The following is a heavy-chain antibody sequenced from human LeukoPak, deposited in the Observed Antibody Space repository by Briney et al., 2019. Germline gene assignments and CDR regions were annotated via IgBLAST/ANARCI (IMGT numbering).Heavy chain of an antibody. CDR3: AELGITMIGGV. J-gene: IGHJ6*04. D-gene: IGHD3-10*02. V-gene: IGHV3-48*04. CDR2: ISSSSGTI. CDR1: GFTFNTYS. Sequence: QPGGSLRLSCAASGFTFNTYSMNWVRQAPGKGLEWVSYISSSSGTIYYADSVKGRFTISRDNAKNSLYLQMNSLRAEDTAVYYCAELGITMIGGVWGKGTTVTISS.